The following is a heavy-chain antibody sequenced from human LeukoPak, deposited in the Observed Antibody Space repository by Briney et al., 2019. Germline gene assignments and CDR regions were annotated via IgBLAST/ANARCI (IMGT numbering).Heavy chain of an antibody. J-gene: IGHJ4*02. V-gene: IGHV3-23*01. CDR2: TSAGGGST. CDR1: GFTFSSYS. Sequence: GGSLRLSCAASGFTFSSYSMNWVRQAPGKGLEWVSATSAGGGSTYYADSVKGRFTISRDNSKNTLYLQMNSLRAEDTALYFCAKVYCSSSGCYRIDYWGQGTLVTVSS. D-gene: IGHD2-2*01. CDR3: AKVYCSSSGCYRIDY.